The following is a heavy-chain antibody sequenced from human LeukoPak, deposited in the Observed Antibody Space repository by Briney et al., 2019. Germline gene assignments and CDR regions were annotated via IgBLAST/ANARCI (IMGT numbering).Heavy chain of an antibody. D-gene: IGHD3-22*01. J-gene: IGHJ3*02. CDR1: GGSISSYY. V-gene: IGHV4-4*07. CDR2: IYTSGST. CDR3: ARESIQGYYDSSGYSDI. Sequence: PSETLSLTCAVSGGSISSYYWSWIRQPAGKGLEWIGRIYTSGSTNYNPSLKSRVTMSVDTSKNQFSLKLSSVTAADTAVYYCARESIQGYYDSSGYSDIWGQGTMVTVSS.